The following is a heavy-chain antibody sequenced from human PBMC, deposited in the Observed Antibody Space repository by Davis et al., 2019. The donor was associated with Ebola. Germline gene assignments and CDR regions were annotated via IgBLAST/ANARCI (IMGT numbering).Heavy chain of an antibody. CDR3: ARDCGGDCYDYYFDY. CDR2: INAGNGNT. V-gene: IGHV1-3*01. Sequence: ASVKVSCKASGYTFTSYAMHWVRQAPGQRLEWMGWINAGNGNTKYSQKFQGRVTITRDTSASTAYMELRSLRSDDTAVYYCARDCGGDCYDYYFDYWGQGTLVTVSS. D-gene: IGHD2-21*01. CDR1: GYTFTSYA. J-gene: IGHJ4*02.